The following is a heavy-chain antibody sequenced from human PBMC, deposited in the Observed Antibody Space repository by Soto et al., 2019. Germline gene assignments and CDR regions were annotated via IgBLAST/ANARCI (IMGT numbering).Heavy chain of an antibody. CDR1: GGSISSYY. CDR2: IYYSGST. CDR3: ARATPLYDFWSGYYSDYYGMDV. D-gene: IGHD3-3*01. J-gene: IGHJ6*02. Sequence: SETLSLTCTVSGGSISSYYWSWIRQPPGKGLEWIGYIYYSGSTNYNPSLKSRVTISVDTSKNQLSLKLSSVTAADTAVYYCARATPLYDFWSGYYSDYYGMDVWGQGTTVTVSS. V-gene: IGHV4-59*01.